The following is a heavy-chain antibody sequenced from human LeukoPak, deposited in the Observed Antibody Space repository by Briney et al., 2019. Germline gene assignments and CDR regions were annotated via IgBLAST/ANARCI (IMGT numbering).Heavy chain of an antibody. Sequence: NPSETLSLTCAVYGGSFSGYYWSWIRQPPGKGLEWIGSIYYSGSTYYNSSLKSRVTISVDTSKNQFSLKLSSVTAADTAVYYCARDLGTAMVIGKNWFDPWGQGTLVTVSS. CDR1: GGSFSGYY. CDR3: ARDLGTAMVIGKNWFDP. J-gene: IGHJ5*02. CDR2: IYYSGST. D-gene: IGHD5-18*01. V-gene: IGHV4-34*01.